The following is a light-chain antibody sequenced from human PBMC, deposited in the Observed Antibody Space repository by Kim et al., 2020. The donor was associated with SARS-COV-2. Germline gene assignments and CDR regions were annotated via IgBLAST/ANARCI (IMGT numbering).Light chain of an antibody. CDR1: QSVRSSY. CDR3: QQYGSSPFT. Sequence: SPGESATLSCGASQSVRSSYLAWYQQKPGLAPRLLIYDASSRATGIPDRFSGSGSGTDFTLTISSLESEDFAVYYCQQYGSSPFTFGPGTKVDIK. J-gene: IGKJ3*01. V-gene: IGKV3D-20*01. CDR2: DAS.